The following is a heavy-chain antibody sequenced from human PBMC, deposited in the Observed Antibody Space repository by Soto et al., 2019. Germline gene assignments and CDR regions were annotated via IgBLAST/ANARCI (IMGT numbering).Heavy chain of an antibody. CDR3: AKRQGIGSAAKNFDF. J-gene: IGHJ4*02. CDR1: GFIFSNHA. Sequence: SLRLSCAASGFIFSNHAMSWVRQAPGKGLEWVSGISASGNLIYYADSVKGRFNMSRDNSKNTLYLQMNSLRAEDTAVYFCAKRQGIGSAAKNFDFWGQGTLVTVSS. CDR2: ISASGNLI. V-gene: IGHV3-23*01. D-gene: IGHD6-13*01.